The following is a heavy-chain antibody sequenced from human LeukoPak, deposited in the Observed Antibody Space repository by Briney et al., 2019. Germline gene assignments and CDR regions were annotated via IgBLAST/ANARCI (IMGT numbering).Heavy chain of an antibody. J-gene: IGHJ4*02. D-gene: IGHD3-22*01. V-gene: IGHV1-46*01. CDR3: ARVDYYYDSSGYNVYYFDY. CDR1: GHTFTTYY. CDR2: INPSGDGT. Sequence: ASVKVSCKASGHTFTTYYVHLVRQAPGQGLEWMGVINPSGDGTNYAQKLQGRVTMTTDTSTSTAYMELRSLRSDDTAVYYCARVDYYYDSSGYNVYYFDYWGQGTLVTVSS.